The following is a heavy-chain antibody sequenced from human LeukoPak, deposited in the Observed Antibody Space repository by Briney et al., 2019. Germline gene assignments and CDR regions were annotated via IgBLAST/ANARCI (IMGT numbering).Heavy chain of an antibody. V-gene: IGHV1-69*13. Sequence: GASVKVSCKASGGTFSSYAISWVRQAPGQGLEWMGGIIPIFGTANYAQKFQGRVTITADESTSTAYMELSSLRSEDTAVYYCARDTFYYYDSSGYYQTDFDYWGQGTLVTVSS. CDR2: IIPIFGTA. CDR1: GGTFSSYA. D-gene: IGHD3-22*01. J-gene: IGHJ4*02. CDR3: ARDTFYYYDSSGYYQTDFDY.